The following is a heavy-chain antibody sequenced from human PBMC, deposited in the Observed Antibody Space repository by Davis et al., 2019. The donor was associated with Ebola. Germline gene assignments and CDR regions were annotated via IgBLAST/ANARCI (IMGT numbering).Heavy chain of an antibody. CDR1: GFTFSGSA. V-gene: IGHV3-73*01. D-gene: IGHD4-17*01. Sequence: PGGSLRLSCAASGFTFSGSAMHWVRQASGKGLEWVGRIRSKANSYATAYAASVKSRFTISRDDSKNTAYLQMNSLKTEDTAVYYCTATVTSDYWGQGTLVTVSS. J-gene: IGHJ4*02. CDR3: TATVTSDY. CDR2: IRSKANSYAT.